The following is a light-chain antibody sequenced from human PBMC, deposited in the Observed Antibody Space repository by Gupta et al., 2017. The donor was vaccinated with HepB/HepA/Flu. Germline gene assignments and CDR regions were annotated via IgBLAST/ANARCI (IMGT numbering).Light chain of an antibody. CDR3: QQRSNWPRT. CDR1: QSVSSY. CDR2: GAS. J-gene: IGKJ4*02. Sequence: EIVLTQSPATLSLSPGERATLSCRASQSVSSYLAWYQQKPGQAPRLLIYGASYRATGIPARFSGSGSGTDFTLTISSLEPEDFAVYSCQQRSNWPRTFGGGTKVEIK. V-gene: IGKV3-11*01.